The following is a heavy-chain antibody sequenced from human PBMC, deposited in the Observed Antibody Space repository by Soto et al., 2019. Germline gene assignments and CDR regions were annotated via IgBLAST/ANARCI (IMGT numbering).Heavy chain of an antibody. CDR1: GYTFTSYG. CDR3: ARDRGTAVACTRRWFDP. J-gene: IGHJ5*02. V-gene: IGHV1-18*01. Sequence: QVQLVQSGAEVKKPGASVKVSCKASGYTFTSYGISWVRQAPGQGLEWVGWISAYNGNTNYAQKFQGRVTMTTDTSTSTDYRELRSLRSDDTAVYYGARDRGTAVACTRRWFDPWGQGTLVTVSS. D-gene: IGHD6-19*01. CDR2: ISAYNGNT.